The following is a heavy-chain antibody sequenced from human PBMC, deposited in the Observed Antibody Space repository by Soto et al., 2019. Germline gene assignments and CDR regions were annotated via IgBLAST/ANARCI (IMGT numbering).Heavy chain of an antibody. CDR3: ARHTTSPGWFDP. CDR2: IFYSGLT. V-gene: IGHV4-39*01. CDR1: GYSVSSSDYS. J-gene: IGHJ5*02. D-gene: IGHD1-1*01. Sequence: PSETLSLTCSVSGYSVSSSDYSWAWIRQPPGKGLEWIGSIFYSGLTYYNPSLKSRVTLSVDTSKNKFSLKLSSVTAADTAVYYCARHTTSPGWFDPWGRGTLVTLSS.